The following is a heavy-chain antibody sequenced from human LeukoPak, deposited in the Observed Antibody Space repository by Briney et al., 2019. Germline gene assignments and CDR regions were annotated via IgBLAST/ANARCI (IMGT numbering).Heavy chain of an antibody. CDR1: GFTFSNYV. D-gene: IGHD3-9*01. CDR2: ISGSDDST. V-gene: IGHV3-23*01. J-gene: IGHJ3*02. CDR3: AKGYFDWLAPYAFDI. Sequence: GGSLRLSCAASGFTFSNYVMSWVRQAPGKGLEWVSVISGSDDSTYYADSAKGRFTISRDNSRNTLYLQMNSLRAEDTAIYYCAKGYFDWLAPYAFDIWGQGTMVTVSS.